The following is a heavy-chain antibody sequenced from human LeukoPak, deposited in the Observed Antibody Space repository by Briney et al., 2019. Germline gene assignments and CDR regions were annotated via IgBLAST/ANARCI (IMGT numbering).Heavy chain of an antibody. J-gene: IGHJ4*02. V-gene: IGHV3-23*01. Sequence: PGGSLRLSCAASGFTFSSYAMSWVRQAPGKGLEWVSAISGSGGSTYYAGSVKGRFTISRDNSKNTLYLQMNSLRAEDTAVYYCARTDYDFWSGYYRDWGQGTLVTVSS. CDR2: ISGSGGST. D-gene: IGHD3-3*01. CDR1: GFTFSSYA. CDR3: ARTDYDFWSGYYRD.